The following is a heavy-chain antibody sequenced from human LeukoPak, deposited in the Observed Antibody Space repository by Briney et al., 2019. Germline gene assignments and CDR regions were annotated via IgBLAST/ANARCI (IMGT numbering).Heavy chain of an antibody. CDR3: ARVGGQWQTNDYYYYMDV. CDR2: IYSSGST. CDR1: GGSISTYN. Sequence: SETLSLTCSVSGGSISTYNWSWIRQPAGKGLEWIGRIYSSGSTNYNPSLKSRVTMSVDTSKNQFSLKLSSVTAADTAVYYCARVGGQWQTNDYYYYMDVWGKGTTVTVSS. J-gene: IGHJ6*03. D-gene: IGHD6-19*01. V-gene: IGHV4-4*07.